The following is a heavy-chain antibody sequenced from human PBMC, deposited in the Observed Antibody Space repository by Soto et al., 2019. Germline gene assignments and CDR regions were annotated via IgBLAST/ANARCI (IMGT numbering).Heavy chain of an antibody. V-gene: IGHV4-34*01. CDR1: GGSFSGYY. CDR2: INHSGST. Sequence: NPSETLSLPCAVYGGSFSGYYWSWIRQPPGKGLEWIGEINHSGSTNYNPSLKSRVTISVDTSKNQFSLKLSSVSAADTAVYYCARGVGIGVVIIDPESLEFDYWGQGTLVTVSS. D-gene: IGHD3-3*01. J-gene: IGHJ4*02. CDR3: ARGVGIGVVIIDPESLEFDY.